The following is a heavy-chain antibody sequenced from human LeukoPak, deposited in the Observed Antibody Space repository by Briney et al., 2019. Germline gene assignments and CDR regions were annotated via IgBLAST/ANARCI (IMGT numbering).Heavy chain of an antibody. CDR3: VTPEGGDYENDY. J-gene: IGHJ4*02. CDR2: ISSSSSYI. CDR1: GFTFSSYS. Sequence: PGGSLRLSCAASGFTFSSYSMNWVRQAPGKGLEWVSSISSSSSYIYYADSVKGRFTISRDNAKNSLYLQMNSLRAEDTAVYYCVTPEGGDYENDYWGQGTLVTVSS. V-gene: IGHV3-21*01. D-gene: IGHD4-17*01.